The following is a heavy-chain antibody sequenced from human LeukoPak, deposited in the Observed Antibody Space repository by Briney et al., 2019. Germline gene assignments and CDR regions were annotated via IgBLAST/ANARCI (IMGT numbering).Heavy chain of an antibody. CDR1: GFTFSSYG. V-gene: IGHV3-30*18. J-gene: IGHJ4*02. Sequence: GRSLRLSCAASGFTFSSYGMHWVRQAPGKGLEWVAVISYDGSNKYYADSVRGRFTISRDNSKNTLYLQMNSLRAEDTAVYYCAKDRDYGDSPDYWGQGTLVTVSS. CDR3: AKDRDYGDSPDY. D-gene: IGHD4-17*01. CDR2: ISYDGSNK.